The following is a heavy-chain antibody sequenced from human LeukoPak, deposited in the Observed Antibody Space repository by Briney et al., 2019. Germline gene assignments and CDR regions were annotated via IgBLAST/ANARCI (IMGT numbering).Heavy chain of an antibody. J-gene: IGHJ4*02. CDR2: INQDESKK. Sequence: GGSLRLSCAASGFTFSNDWMCWVRQAPGKGLEWVANINQDESKKYYADSVKGRFTISRDNAKNSLYLQMSSLTAEDTAIYYCPRDHAYRADYWGQGTLVTVSS. CDR1: GFTFSNDW. D-gene: IGHD2-2*01. V-gene: IGHV3-7*01. CDR3: PRDHAYRADY.